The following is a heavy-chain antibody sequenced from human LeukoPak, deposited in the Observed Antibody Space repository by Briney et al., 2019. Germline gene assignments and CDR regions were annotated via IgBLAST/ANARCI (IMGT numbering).Heavy chain of an antibody. CDR2: INHSGNT. CDR3: ARVDGDGYNIPDY. CDR1: GESLSSYY. V-gene: IGHV4-34*01. Sequence: RSSETLSLTCAVYGESLSSYYWSWIRQPPGKGLEWIGEINHSGNTNYNPSLKSRVTISVDTSKNQFSLKLSSVTAADTAVYYCARVDGDGYNIPDYWGQGTLVTVSS. J-gene: IGHJ4*02. D-gene: IGHD5-24*01.